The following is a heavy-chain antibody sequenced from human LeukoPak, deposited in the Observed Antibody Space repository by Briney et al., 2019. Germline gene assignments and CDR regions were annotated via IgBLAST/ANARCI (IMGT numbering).Heavy chain of an antibody. CDR1: GYAFTIYG. D-gene: IGHD3-9*01. J-gene: IGHJ4*02. V-gene: IGHV1-18*04. CDR2: ISAYNGNT. CDR3: AREVYYDILTGYYTPGGIDY. Sequence: GASVKLSCKASGYAFTIYGISWVRQAPRQGLEWIVWISAYNGNTNYAQKLQGRVTMTTDTSTSTAYMELRSLRSDDTAVYYCAREVYYDILTGYYTPGGIDYWGQGTLVTVSS.